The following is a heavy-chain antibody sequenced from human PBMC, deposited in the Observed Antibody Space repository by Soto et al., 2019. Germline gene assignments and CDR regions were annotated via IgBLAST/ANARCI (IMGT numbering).Heavy chain of an antibody. D-gene: IGHD6-13*01. J-gene: IGHJ4*02. CDR2: IYYSGST. Sequence: PSETLSLTCTVSGGSISSSSYYWGWIRQPPGKGLEWIGSIYYSGSTYYNPSLKSRVTISVDTSKNQFSLKLSSVTAADTAVYYCASYSSSWNFDXWGQGTLVTV. V-gene: IGHV4-39*01. CDR3: ASYSSSWNFDX. CDR1: GGSISSSSYY.